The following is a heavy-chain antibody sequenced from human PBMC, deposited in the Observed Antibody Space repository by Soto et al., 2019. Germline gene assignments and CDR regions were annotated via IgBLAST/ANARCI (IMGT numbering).Heavy chain of an antibody. CDR2: INHSGST. D-gene: IGHD3-10*01. CDR3: ARGVSGQPGY. J-gene: IGHJ4*02. CDR1: GGSFSGHY. Sequence: SETLSLTCAVYGGSFSGHYWSCIRQPPGKGLEWIGEINHSGSTNYNPSLKSRVTISVDTSKNQFSLKLSSVTAADTAVYYCARGVSGQPGYWGQGTLVTVSS. V-gene: IGHV4-34*01.